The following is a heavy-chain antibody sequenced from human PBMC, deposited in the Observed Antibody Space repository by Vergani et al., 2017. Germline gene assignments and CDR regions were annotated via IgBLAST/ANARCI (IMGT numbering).Heavy chain of an antibody. D-gene: IGHD6-6*01. CDR2: ISYNGNNK. V-gene: IGHV3-30-3*01. CDR1: GFTLNTYA. Sequence: QVQLVESGGGVVQPGGSLRLSCVASGFTLNTYAIHWVRQAPGKGLEWTAVISYNGNNKYYADSVKGRFTISRVNSKNTLYLQMNSLRPEDTAVYYCARDHKASRLDWYFNLWGRGTLVTVS. J-gene: IGHJ2*01. CDR3: ARDHKASRLDWYFNL.